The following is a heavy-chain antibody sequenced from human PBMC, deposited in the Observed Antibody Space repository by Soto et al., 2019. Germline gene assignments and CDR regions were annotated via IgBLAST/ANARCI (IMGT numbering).Heavy chain of an antibody. Sequence: QVQLVQSGAEVKKPGSPVKVSCKASGGTFSRYGISWVRQAPGQGLEWMGGIIPIFGTANYAQKFQGRVTITADESTSTAYMELSSLRSEAPAVYYCARARNDNYYYGMDVWGQGTTVTVSS. J-gene: IGHJ6*02. D-gene: IGHD3-22*01. CDR1: GGTFSRYG. V-gene: IGHV1-69*12. CDR3: ARARNDNYYYGMDV. CDR2: IIPIFGTA.